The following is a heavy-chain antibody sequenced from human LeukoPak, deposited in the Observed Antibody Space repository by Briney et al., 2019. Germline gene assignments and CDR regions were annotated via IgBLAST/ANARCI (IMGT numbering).Heavy chain of an antibody. CDR2: INDSGST. Sequence: SETLSLTCAVYGGSFSDYYWTWIRQPPGKGLEWIGEINDSGSTDYNPSLKSRVIISLYTSKNQFSLNLSSVTAADTAVYYCARANVYGDNYYYYGMDVWGQGTTVTVSS. D-gene: IGHD4-17*01. CDR1: GGSFSDYY. J-gene: IGHJ6*02. V-gene: IGHV4-34*01. CDR3: ARANVYGDNYYYYGMDV.